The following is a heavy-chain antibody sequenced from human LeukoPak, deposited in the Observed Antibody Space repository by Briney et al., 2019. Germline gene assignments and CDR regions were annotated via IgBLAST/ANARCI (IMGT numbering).Heavy chain of an antibody. CDR3: ARAYDDSGYSLGY. CDR2: INPNTGGT. CDR1: GYTFTGYY. J-gene: IGHJ4*02. V-gene: IGHV1-2*02. Sequence: ASVKVSCTASGYTFTGYYLHWVRQAPGQGLEWMGWINPNTGGTNFAQRFQGRVTMTRDTSISTAYMELSRVRSHDTAVYYCARAYDDSGYSLGYWGQGTLVTVSS. D-gene: IGHD3-22*01.